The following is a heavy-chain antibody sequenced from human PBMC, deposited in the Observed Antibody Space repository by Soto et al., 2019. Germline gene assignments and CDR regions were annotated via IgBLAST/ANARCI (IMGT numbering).Heavy chain of an antibody. V-gene: IGHV3-21*04. CDR1: GFTFSNYS. D-gene: IGHD2-2*01. J-gene: IGHJ4*02. Sequence: GGSLRLSCAASGFTFSNYSMNWVRQAPGKGLEWVSSISSSNNYIYYADSVKSRFTISIDTSRKQFSLTLRSVTAADTAVYYCARLVPGASQHFDFWGQGTLVTVSS. CDR3: ARLVPGASQHFDF. CDR2: ISSSNNYI.